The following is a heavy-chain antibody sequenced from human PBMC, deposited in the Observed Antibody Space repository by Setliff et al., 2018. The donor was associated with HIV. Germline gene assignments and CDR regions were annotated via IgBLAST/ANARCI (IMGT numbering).Heavy chain of an antibody. CDR1: GVSLSSESYY. D-gene: IGHD2-15*01. J-gene: IGHJ6*02. CDR3: ARRGESTGSWFSSWYSYDMDV. CDR2: MYYNGKI. Sequence: PSETLSLTCTVSGVSLSSESYYWGWVRQPPGEALEWVGSMYYNGKIFYNPSLRSRVTIFVDSSKNELSLRLQSVTAADTAVYYCARRGESTGSWFSSWYSYDMDVWGQGTTVTVSS. V-gene: IGHV4-39*01.